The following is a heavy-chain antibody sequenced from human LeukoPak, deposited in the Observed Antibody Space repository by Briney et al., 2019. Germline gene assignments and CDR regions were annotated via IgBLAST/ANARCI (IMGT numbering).Heavy chain of an antibody. Sequence: SETLSLTCAVYGGSFSGYYWSWIRQPPGKGLEWIGSIYYSGSTYYNPSLKSRVTISVDTSKNQFSLKLSSVTAADTAVYYCASDKHTAMVWGQGTMVTVSS. CDR1: GGSFSGYY. J-gene: IGHJ3*01. D-gene: IGHD5-18*01. CDR2: IYYSGST. V-gene: IGHV4-34*01. CDR3: ASDKHTAMV.